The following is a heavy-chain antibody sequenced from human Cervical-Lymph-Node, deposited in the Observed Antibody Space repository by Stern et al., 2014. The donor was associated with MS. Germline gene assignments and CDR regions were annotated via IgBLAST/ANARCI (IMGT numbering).Heavy chain of an antibody. Sequence: QDQLVQSGAEVKKPASSVKVSCKASGGTLNNYAINWVRQAPGQGLEWMGMIIPMFGPANYAQKFQGRVTITADESTSTASMELSSLRSEDTAVYFCARDIALNTGYYFDYWGQGTLVTVSS. D-gene: IGHD4-11*01. J-gene: IGHJ4*02. CDR3: ARDIALNTGYYFDY. CDR1: GGTLNNYA. CDR2: IIPMFGPA. V-gene: IGHV1-69*15.